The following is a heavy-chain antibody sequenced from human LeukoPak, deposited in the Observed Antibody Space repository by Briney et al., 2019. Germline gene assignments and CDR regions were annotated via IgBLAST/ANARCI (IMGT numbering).Heavy chain of an antibody. CDR3: ARYCTSTSCQDSY. D-gene: IGHD2-2*01. Sequence: GGSLRLSCAAPGFTFGSYDMHWVRQAPGKGLEWVAVISYDGSNKYYADSVKGRFTISRDNSKNTLYLQMNSLRAEDTAVYYCARYCTSTSCQDSYWGQGTLVTVSS. CDR2: ISYDGSNK. V-gene: IGHV3-30-3*01. CDR1: GFTFGSYD. J-gene: IGHJ4*02.